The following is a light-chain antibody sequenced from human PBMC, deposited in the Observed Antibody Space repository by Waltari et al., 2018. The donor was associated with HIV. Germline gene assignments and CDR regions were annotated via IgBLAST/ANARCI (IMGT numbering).Light chain of an antibody. Sequence: QFVLTQPPSVSGAPWQRVTLSCTGTNSNIGAGYDVHWYQQIPGRAPKLLIYGNNNRPSGVPDRFAGSKSGTSASLAITGLQAEDEADYYCQSYDSSLSGSGVVFGGGTKLTVL. CDR2: GNN. J-gene: IGLJ2*01. CDR1: NSNIGAGYD. CDR3: QSYDSSLSGSGVV. V-gene: IGLV1-40*01.